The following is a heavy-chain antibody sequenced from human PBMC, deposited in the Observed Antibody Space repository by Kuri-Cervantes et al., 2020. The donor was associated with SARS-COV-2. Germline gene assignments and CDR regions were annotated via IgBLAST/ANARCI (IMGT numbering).Heavy chain of an antibody. D-gene: IGHD1-26*01. CDR3: AREELLHGGGYFDY. CDR2: ISGSGGDT. J-gene: IGHJ4*02. Sequence: GESLKISCAASGFTFSSYGMSWVRQVPGKGLEWVSGISGSGGDTYYADSVKGRFTISRDNSKNTLFLQMNSLRAEDTAVYYCAREELLHGGGYFDYRGQGTLVTVSS. V-gene: IGHV3-23*01. CDR1: GFTFSSYG.